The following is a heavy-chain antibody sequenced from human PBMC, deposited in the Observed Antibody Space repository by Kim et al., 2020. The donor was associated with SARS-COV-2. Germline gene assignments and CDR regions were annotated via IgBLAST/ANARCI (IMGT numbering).Heavy chain of an antibody. V-gene: IGHV3-74*01. J-gene: IGHJ4*02. CDR3: SRGIGDLGDY. D-gene: IGHD3-16*01. CDR1: GFTFNIHW. CDR2: INPDGTTT. Sequence: GGSLRLSCAASGFTFNIHWMHWFRQAPGKGPVWVSRINPDGTTTNYADSVKGRFTISRDNAKNTLYLQMNSLRAEDSAVYYCSRGIGDLGDYWGQGTLVTGSS.